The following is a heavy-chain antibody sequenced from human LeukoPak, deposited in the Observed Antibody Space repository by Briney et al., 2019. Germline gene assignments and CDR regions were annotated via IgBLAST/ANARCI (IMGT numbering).Heavy chain of an antibody. CDR3: ARFPGYGDYDWFGP. V-gene: IGHV1-8*01. J-gene: IGHJ5*02. CDR1: GYTFTSYD. Sequence: ASVKVSCKASGYTFTSYDINWVRQATGQGLEWMGWMNPNSGNTGYAQKFQGRVTMTRNTSISTAYMELSSLRSEDTAVYYCARFPGYGDYDWFGPWGQGTLVTVSS. D-gene: IGHD4-17*01. CDR2: MNPNSGNT.